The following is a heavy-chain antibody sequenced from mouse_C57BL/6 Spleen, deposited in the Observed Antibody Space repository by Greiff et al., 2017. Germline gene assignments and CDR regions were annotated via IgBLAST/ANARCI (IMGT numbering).Heavy chain of an antibody. Sequence: EVKLEESGGGLVKPGGSLKLSCAASGFTFSDYGMHWVRQAPEKGLEWVAYSSSGSSKIYYADTVKGRFTISRDNAKNTLFLQMTSLRSEDTAMYYCASGMSPSLDYFDYWGQGTTLPVSS. CDR1: GFTFSDYG. J-gene: IGHJ2*01. V-gene: IGHV5-17*01. CDR3: ASGMSPSLDYFDY. CDR2: SSSGSSKI.